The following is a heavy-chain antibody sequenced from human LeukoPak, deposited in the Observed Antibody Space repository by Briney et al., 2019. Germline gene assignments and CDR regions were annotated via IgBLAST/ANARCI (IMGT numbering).Heavy chain of an antibody. V-gene: IGHV4-39*01. CDR1: GGSISSSSYY. CDR3: ARHLNRAWFDP. D-gene: IGHD2/OR15-2a*01. Sequence: SETLSLTCTVSGGSISSSSYYWGWIRQPPGKGLEWFGSIYYSGSTYYNPSLKTRVTISVDTSKNQFSLKLSSVTAADTAVYYCARHLNRAWFDPWGQGTLVAVSS. CDR2: IYYSGST. J-gene: IGHJ5*02.